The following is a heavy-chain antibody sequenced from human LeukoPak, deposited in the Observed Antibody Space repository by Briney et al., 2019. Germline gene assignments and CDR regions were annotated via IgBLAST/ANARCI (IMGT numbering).Heavy chain of an antibody. CDR3: ARDPPYYYDSSGF. CDR2: IKQDGSEK. CDR1: GFTFSSYW. Sequence: GGSLRLSCAASGFTFSSYWMSWVRQALGKGLEWVANIKQDGSEKYYVDSVKGRFAISRDNAKNSLYLQMNSLRAEDTAVYYCARDPPYYYDSSGFWGQGTLVTVSS. V-gene: IGHV3-7*01. D-gene: IGHD3-22*01. J-gene: IGHJ4*02.